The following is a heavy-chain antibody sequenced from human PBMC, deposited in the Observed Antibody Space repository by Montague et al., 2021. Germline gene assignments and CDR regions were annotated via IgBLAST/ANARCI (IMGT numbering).Heavy chain of an antibody. V-gene: IGHV4-61*01. CDR1: GGSVSTGNYY. CDR3: AREGYYCSGRTCRYFDY. D-gene: IGHD2-15*01. J-gene: IGHJ4*02. CDR2: IYYTGSS. Sequence: SETLSLTCNVSGGSVSTGNYYWTWIRQPPGKELEWIGYIYYTGSSKYNPSLESRVTISISTSKKQFTLKLSSVTAADTAVYYCAREGYYCSGRTCRYFDYWGQGTQVTVSS.